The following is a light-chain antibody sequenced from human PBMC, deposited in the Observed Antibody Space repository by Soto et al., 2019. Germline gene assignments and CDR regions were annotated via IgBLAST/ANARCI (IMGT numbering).Light chain of an antibody. CDR1: QTVKSNY. CDR3: QQYGSSISYT. V-gene: IGKV3-20*01. J-gene: IGKJ2*01. CDR2: GAS. Sequence: VLTQSPGTLSLSPGERATLSCRASQTVKSNYLAWYQQKPGQAPRLLIYGASSRATGIPDRFSGSGSGNELPLNIRQTEAGDFAVYYCQQYGSSISYTFGQGTKLEIK.